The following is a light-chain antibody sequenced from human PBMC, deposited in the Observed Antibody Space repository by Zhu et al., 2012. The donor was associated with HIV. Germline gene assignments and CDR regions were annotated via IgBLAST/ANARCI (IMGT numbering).Light chain of an antibody. Sequence: EIVMTQSPAILSVSPGERATLSCRASQSIDTNLAWYQQKPGQAPRLLISGAFTRATGIPARFSGSGSGTDFTLTISSVQSEDFALYYCQQYDQWPPLTFGEGPRWSSN. CDR2: GAF. CDR1: QSIDTN. CDR3: QQYDQWPPLT. V-gene: IGKV3-15*01. J-gene: IGKJ4*01.